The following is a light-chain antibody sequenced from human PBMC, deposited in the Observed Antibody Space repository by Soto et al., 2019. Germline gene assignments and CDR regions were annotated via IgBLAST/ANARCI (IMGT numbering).Light chain of an antibody. J-gene: IGLJ2*01. V-gene: IGLV1-44*01. Sequence: QSVLTQPPSASGTPGQSVTISCSGSTSNIGSNTVNWYQQLPGTAPKLLVYSNDQRPSGVPDRFSASKSGTSASLAITGLQAEDETDYYCQSYDSNLSGVIFGGGTKLTVL. CDR2: SND. CDR3: QSYDSNLSGVI. CDR1: TSNIGSNT.